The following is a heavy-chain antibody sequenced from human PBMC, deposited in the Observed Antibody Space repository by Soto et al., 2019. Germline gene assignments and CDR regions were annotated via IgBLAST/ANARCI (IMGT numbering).Heavy chain of an antibody. CDR3: AKNPGYYYDSTGYHFDY. CDR2: ISYDGSNK. Sequence: GGSLRLSCAASGFTFSSYCMHWVRQAPGKGLEWVAVISYDGSNKYYADSVKGRFNISRDNPKNTLYLQMNSLRAEDTAVYYCAKNPGYYYDSTGYHFDYWGQGTLVTVSS. J-gene: IGHJ4*02. D-gene: IGHD3-22*01. V-gene: IGHV3-30*18. CDR1: GFTFSSYC.